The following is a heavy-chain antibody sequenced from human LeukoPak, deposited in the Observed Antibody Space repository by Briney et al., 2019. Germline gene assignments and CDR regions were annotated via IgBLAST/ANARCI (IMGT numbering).Heavy chain of an antibody. CDR2: IYYSGST. CDR1: GGSISSSSYS. Sequence: SETLSLTCTVSGGSISSSSYSWGWIRQPPGKGLEWIGSIYYSGSTNYNPSLKSRVTISVDTSKNQFSLKLSSVAAADTAVYYCASYTTRRYYFDYWGQGTLVTVSS. J-gene: IGHJ4*02. D-gene: IGHD1-1*01. V-gene: IGHV4-39*07. CDR3: ASYTTRRYYFDY.